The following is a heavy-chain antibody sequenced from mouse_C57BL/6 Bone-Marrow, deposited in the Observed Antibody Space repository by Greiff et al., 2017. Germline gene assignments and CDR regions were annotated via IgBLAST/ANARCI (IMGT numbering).Heavy chain of an antibody. J-gene: IGHJ2*01. CDR3: ARFYSNSYYFDY. Sequence: EVNVVESGGGLVQPGGSLSLSCAASGFTFTDYYMSWVRQPPGKALEWLGFIRNKANGYTTEYSASVKGRFTISRDNSQSILYLQMNALRAEDSATYYCARFYSNSYYFDYWGQGTTLTVSS. D-gene: IGHD2-5*01. CDR1: GFTFTDYY. CDR2: IRNKANGYTT. V-gene: IGHV7-3*01.